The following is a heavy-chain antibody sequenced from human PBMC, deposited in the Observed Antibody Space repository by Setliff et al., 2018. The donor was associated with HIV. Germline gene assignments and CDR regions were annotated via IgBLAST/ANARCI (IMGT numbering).Heavy chain of an antibody. CDR1: GGSFSGYW. CDR3: ARTLKRWLQSPFDY. D-gene: IGHD5-12*01. CDR2: IDQGGSA. Sequence: SETLSLTCAVYGGSFSGYWWSWIRQLPGKGLDWIAEIDQGGSANHNPSLKSRLTISVDTSKNQFSLKLSSVTAADTAVYYCARTLKRWLQSPFDYWGQGTLVTVSS. J-gene: IGHJ4*02. V-gene: IGHV4-34*01.